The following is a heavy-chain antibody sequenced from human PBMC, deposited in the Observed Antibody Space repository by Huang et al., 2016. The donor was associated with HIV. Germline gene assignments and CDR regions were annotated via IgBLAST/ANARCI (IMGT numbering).Heavy chain of an antibody. Sequence: QVQLVQSGAEVKKPGSSVKVSCKASGGSFSNHVFSWVRQGPGQGLEWMGGSITIFGTTNYAQKCQGRVTITADESTGTAYLERSSLRSEDTAVYFCARESNIVVVPHTIKFFDYWGQGTLVTVSS. D-gene: IGHD2-2*01. CDR3: ARESNIVVVPHTIKFFDY. V-gene: IGHV1-69*01. CDR1: GGSFSNHV. CDR2: SITIFGTT. J-gene: IGHJ4*02.